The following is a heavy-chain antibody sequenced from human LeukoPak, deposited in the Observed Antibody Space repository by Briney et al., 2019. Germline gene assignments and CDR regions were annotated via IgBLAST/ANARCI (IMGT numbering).Heavy chain of an antibody. V-gene: IGHV3-23*01. CDR1: GFTLSSYA. J-gene: IGHJ6*02. CDR3: AKVGTMVRGVITKYYYYYYGMDV. D-gene: IGHD3-10*01. Sequence: GGSLRLSCAASGFTLSSYAMSWVRQAPGKGLEWVSAISGSGGSTYYADSVKGRFTISRDNSKNTLYLQMNSLRAEDTAVYYCAKVGTMVRGVITKYYYYYYGMDVWGQGTTVTVSS. CDR2: ISGSGGST.